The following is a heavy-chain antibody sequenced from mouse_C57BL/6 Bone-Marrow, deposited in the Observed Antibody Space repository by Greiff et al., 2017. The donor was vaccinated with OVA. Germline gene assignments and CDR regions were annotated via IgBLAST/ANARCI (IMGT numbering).Heavy chain of an antibody. V-gene: IGHV1-82*01. CDR1: GYAFSSSW. Sequence: VQLQQSGPELVKPGASVKISCKASGYAFSSSWMNWVKQRPGKGLEWIGRIYPGDGDTKYNGKFKGKATLTADKSSSTAYMQLSSLTSEDSAVYFCARKAQATGFDYWGQGTTLTVSS. J-gene: IGHJ2*01. CDR2: IYPGDGDT. CDR3: ARKAQATGFDY. D-gene: IGHD3-2*02.